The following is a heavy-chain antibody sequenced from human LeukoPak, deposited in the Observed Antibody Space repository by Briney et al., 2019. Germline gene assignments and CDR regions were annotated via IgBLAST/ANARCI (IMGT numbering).Heavy chain of an antibody. V-gene: IGHV4-59*08. Sequence: SETLSLTCTVSGGSMSRYYWSWIRQPPGKGLEWIGYIYYSGSTNYNPSLKSRVTISIDTSKNQFSLKLTSVTAADTAVYYCARLSKVGAPYYFDYWGQGTLVTVSS. CDR2: IYYSGST. CDR3: ARLSKVGAPYYFDY. CDR1: GGSMSRYY. J-gene: IGHJ4*02. D-gene: IGHD1-26*01.